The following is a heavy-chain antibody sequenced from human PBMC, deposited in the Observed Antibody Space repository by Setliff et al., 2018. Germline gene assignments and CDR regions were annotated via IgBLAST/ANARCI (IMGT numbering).Heavy chain of an antibody. CDR2: FDPEDAET. V-gene: IGHV1-24*01. Sequence: GASVKVSCKVSGYTLTELSIHWVRQTPGKGLEWMGGFDPEDAETIYTQKFQGRVSLTEDTSTNTAYMELSGLTSEDTAVYYCATPPYYYDSDGPRDFWGHGTLVTVSS. CDR3: ATPPYYYDSDGPRDF. D-gene: IGHD3-22*01. CDR1: GYTLTELS. J-gene: IGHJ4*01.